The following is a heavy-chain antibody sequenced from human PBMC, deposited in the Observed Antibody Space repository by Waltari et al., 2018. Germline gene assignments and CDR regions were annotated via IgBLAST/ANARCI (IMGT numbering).Heavy chain of an antibody. Sequence: EVQLLESGGGLVQPGGSLRLSCAASGFTFSSYAMRWVRQAPGKGLAWVSAISGSGGRTYYADSVKGRFTISRDNSKNTLYLQMNSLRAEDTAVYYCAKDIHDIAAAGFDYWGQGTLVTVSS. D-gene: IGHD6-13*01. CDR3: AKDIHDIAAAGFDY. CDR2: ISGSGGRT. V-gene: IGHV3-23*01. J-gene: IGHJ4*02. CDR1: GFTFSSYA.